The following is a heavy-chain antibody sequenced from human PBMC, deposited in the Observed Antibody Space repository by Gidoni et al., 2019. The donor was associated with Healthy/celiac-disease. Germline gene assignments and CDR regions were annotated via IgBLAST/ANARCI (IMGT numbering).Heavy chain of an antibody. V-gene: IGHV4-59*01. Sequence: QVQLQESGPGLVKPSETLSLTCTVSGGSISSYYWSWIRQPPGKGLEWIGYIYYSGSTNYNPSLKSRVTISVDTSKNQFSLKLSSVTAADTAVYYCARAYGDYVGSPNWFDPWGQGTLVTVSS. CDR2: IYYSGST. CDR3: ARAYGDYVGSPNWFDP. CDR1: GGSISSYY. J-gene: IGHJ5*02. D-gene: IGHD4-17*01.